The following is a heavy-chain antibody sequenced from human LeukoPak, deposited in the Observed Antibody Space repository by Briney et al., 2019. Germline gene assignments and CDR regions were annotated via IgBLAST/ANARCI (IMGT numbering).Heavy chain of an antibody. D-gene: IGHD1-1*01. CDR2: IIPIFGTA. CDR3: ARDLSDWNPFHYYYYYYYMDV. J-gene: IGHJ6*03. V-gene: IGHV1-69*13. Sequence: GASVKVSCKASGGTFSSYAISWVRQAPGQGLEWMGGIIPIFGTANYAQKFQGRVTITADESTSTAYMELSSLRSEDTAVYYCARDLSDWNPFHYYYYYYYMDVWGKGTTVTVSS. CDR1: GGTFSSYA.